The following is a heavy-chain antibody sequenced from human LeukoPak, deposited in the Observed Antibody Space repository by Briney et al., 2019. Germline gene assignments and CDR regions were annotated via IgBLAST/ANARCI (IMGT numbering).Heavy chain of an antibody. CDR1: DVTFSTFT. D-gene: IGHD1-14*01. CDR3: AKGSPRGGLDS. V-gene: IGHV3-48*01. Sequence: GGSLRLSCAASDVTFSTFTMHWVRQAPGKGLEWVSSISSSSRTINYADSVQGRFTVSRDNANNSMYFQMNELRREDTAVYYCAKGSPRGGLDSWGQGTLVTVSS. CDR2: ISSSSRTI. J-gene: IGHJ4*02.